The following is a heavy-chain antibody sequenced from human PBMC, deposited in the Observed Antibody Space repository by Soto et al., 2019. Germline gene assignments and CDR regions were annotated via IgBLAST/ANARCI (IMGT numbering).Heavy chain of an antibody. D-gene: IGHD2-2*01. CDR2: ISGSGGST. CDR3: ATELGYCSSTSCTYVDY. CDR1: GFTFSSYA. J-gene: IGHJ4*02. V-gene: IGHV3-23*01. Sequence: GGCLRLSCAASGFTFSSYAMSWVRQAPGKGLEWVSAISGSGGSTYYADSVKGRFTISRDNSKNTLYLQMNSLRAEDTAVYYCATELGYCSSTSCTYVDYWGQGTLVTSSS.